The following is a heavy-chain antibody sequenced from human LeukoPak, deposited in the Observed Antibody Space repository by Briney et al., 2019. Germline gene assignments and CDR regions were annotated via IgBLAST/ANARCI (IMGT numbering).Heavy chain of an antibody. CDR1: GDSVSSNSAA. J-gene: IGHJ3*02. Sequence: SQTLSLTCAISGDSVSSNSAAWNWIRHSPSRGLEWLGRTYYRSKWYNDYAVSVKSRITINPDTSKNQFSLQLNSVTPEDTAVYYCARDDSSGSALWHDAFDIWGQGTMVTVSS. CDR3: ARDDSSGSALWHDAFDI. D-gene: IGHD3-22*01. CDR2: TYYRSKWYN. V-gene: IGHV6-1*01.